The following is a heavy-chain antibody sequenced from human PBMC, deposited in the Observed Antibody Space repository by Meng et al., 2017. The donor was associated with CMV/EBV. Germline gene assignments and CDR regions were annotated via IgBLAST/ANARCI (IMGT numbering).Heavy chain of an antibody. CDR3: ARVTMVRGGYNYYYYYGMDV. CDR2: INHSGST. CDR1: GGSFSGYY. D-gene: IGHD3-10*01. Sequence: GALRLSCAVYGGSFSGYYWGWIRQPPGKGLEWIGDINHSGSTNYNPSLKSRVTISVDTSKNQFSLKLSSVTAADTAVYYCARVTMVRGGYNYYYYYGMDVWGQGTTVTVSS. J-gene: IGHJ6*02. V-gene: IGHV4-34*01.